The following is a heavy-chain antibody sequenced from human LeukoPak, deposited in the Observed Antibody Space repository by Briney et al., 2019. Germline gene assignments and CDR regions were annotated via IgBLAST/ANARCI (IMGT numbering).Heavy chain of an antibody. V-gene: IGHV4-34*01. J-gene: IGHJ6*04. CDR1: GGSFSGYH. CDR2: LNHSGST. CDR3: ARGGYCSSTSCYVFPSGMDV. D-gene: IGHD2-2*01. Sequence: PSETLSHTCAVYGGSFSGYHWSWLRQPPGKGLEWIGELNHSGSTNYNPSLKSRVTISVDTSKNQFSLKLSSVTAADTAVYYCARGGYCSSTSCYVFPSGMDVWGKGTTVTVSS.